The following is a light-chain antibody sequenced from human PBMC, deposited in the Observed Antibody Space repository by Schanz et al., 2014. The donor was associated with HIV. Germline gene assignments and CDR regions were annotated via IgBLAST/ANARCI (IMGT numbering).Light chain of an antibody. V-gene: IGLV2-14*01. Sequence: QSALTQPPSASGSPGQSVTISCTGTTSDIGNHDFVSWYQQHPGKAPKLMIYDVSYRPSGVSNRFSGSKSGNTASLTISGLQAEDEADYYCCSYTTTSTYVFGAGTKLTVL. J-gene: IGLJ1*01. CDR3: CSYTTTSTYV. CDR1: TSDIGNHDF. CDR2: DVS.